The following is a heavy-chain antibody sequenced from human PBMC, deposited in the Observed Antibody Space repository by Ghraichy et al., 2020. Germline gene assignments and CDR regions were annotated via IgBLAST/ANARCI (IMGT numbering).Heavy chain of an antibody. CDR3: ARHSVSRFLNWFDP. J-gene: IGHJ5*02. V-gene: IGHV4-39*02. Sequence: GALSLTCTVSGGSIRSTNDYWAWIRQPPGKGLEWIGSVHYSKTTYYNQSLRSRVTISADTSKNPFSLKVTSMTAADTAVYYCARHSVSRFLNWFDPWGQGTLVIVSS. CDR2: VHYSKTT. CDR1: GGSIRSTNDY. D-gene: IGHD3-3*01.